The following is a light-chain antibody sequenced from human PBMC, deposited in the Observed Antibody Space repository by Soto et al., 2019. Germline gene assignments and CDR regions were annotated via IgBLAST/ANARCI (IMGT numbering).Light chain of an antibody. CDR1: QTIVRF. V-gene: IGKV1-39*01. CDR2: GAS. J-gene: IGKJ4*01. CDR3: QQSYSNPLT. Sequence: DILLTQSPSSLSASVGDRLTISCRASQTIVRFLNWYQQKPGKAPKFLIYGASTLQSGVPSRFSGSGSGTDFTLTISSLQPEDFATYFCQQSYSNPLTFGGGTKVDIK.